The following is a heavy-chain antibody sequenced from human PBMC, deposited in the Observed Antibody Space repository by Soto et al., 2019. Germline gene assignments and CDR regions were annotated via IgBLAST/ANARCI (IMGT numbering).Heavy chain of an antibody. Sequence: PSETLSLTCVVYNGSFSGYYRSWIRQPPGKGLEWIGEINHSGSTNYNPSLKSRVTISVDTSKNQFSLKLSSVTAADTAVYYCARGPRITIFGVVPYYFDYWGQGTLVTVSS. J-gene: IGHJ4*02. D-gene: IGHD3-3*01. CDR1: NGSFSGYY. CDR2: INHSGST. CDR3: ARGPRITIFGVVPYYFDY. V-gene: IGHV4-34*01.